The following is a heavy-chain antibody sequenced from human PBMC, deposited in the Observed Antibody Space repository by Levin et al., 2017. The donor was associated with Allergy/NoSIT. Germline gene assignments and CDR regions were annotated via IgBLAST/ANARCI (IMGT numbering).Heavy chain of an antibody. Sequence: SQTLSLTCAVYGGSFSGYYWSWIRQPPGKGLEWIGEINHSGSTNYNPSLKSRVTISVDTSKNQFSLKLSSVTAADTAVYYCARDGSGSYYKLDYWGQGTLVTVSS. V-gene: IGHV4-34*01. D-gene: IGHD3-10*01. CDR1: GGSFSGYY. CDR2: INHSGST. J-gene: IGHJ4*02. CDR3: ARDGSGSYYKLDY.